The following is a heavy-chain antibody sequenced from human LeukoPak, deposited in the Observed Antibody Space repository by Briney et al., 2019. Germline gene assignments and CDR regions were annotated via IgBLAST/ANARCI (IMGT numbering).Heavy chain of an antibody. CDR3: ARRIVGPTSGGDY. V-gene: IGHV3-7*01. J-gene: IGHJ4*02. CDR1: GFTFSSYW. Sequence: GGSLRLSCAASGFTFSSYWMRWVRHAPGKGLESVANIKQDESEKYYVDSVQGRFTISRDNAKNSLHLQMNSLRVEDTAVYYCARRIVGPTSGGDYWGQGTPVTVSS. CDR2: IKQDESEK. D-gene: IGHD1-26*01.